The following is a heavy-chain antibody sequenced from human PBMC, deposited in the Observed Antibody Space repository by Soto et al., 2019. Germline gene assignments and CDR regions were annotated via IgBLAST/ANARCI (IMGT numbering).Heavy chain of an antibody. D-gene: IGHD3-3*01. J-gene: IGHJ5*02. CDR1: GYTFTGYF. CDR3: ARGGGTILAPLP. V-gene: IGHV1-2*02. Sequence: ASVEVSCKAFGYTFTGYFIHWVRQAPGQGLEWLGWINPNSGATNYAQKFQGRVTLTRDTSINTAYMEMSMLRSDDTAVYYCARGGGTILAPLPWGQGTLVTVSS. CDR2: INPNSGAT.